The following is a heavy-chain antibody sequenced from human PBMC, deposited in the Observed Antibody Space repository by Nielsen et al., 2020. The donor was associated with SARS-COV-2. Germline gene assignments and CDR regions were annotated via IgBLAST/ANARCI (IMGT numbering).Heavy chain of an antibody. CDR2: ISSSSSYI. J-gene: IGHJ2*01. Sequence: LSLTCSASGFTFSSYSMHWVRPAPGKGLEWVSSISSSSSYIYYADSVKGRFTISRDNAKNSLYLQMNSLRAEDTAVYYCAKDQVFWSGLGYFDLWCRGTLVTVSS. CDR3: AKDQVFWSGLGYFDL. V-gene: IGHV3-21*04. CDR1: GFTFSSYS. D-gene: IGHD3-3*01.